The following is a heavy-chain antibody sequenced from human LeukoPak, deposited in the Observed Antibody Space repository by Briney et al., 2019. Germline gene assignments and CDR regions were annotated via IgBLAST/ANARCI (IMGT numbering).Heavy chain of an antibody. CDR2: ISSDGSYK. D-gene: IGHD3-22*01. J-gene: IGHJ6*02. CDR1: GFTFSNYA. Sequence: GRSLRLSCAAAGFTFSNYAMHWVRQAPGKGLEWVAVISSDGSYKYYADSVKGRFTISRDDSKNTLNLQMNSLRDEDTAVYYCAEDYGWYYDSRLYYYGMDVWGQGTTVTVSS. CDR3: AEDYGWYYDSRLYYYGMDV. V-gene: IGHV3-30*04.